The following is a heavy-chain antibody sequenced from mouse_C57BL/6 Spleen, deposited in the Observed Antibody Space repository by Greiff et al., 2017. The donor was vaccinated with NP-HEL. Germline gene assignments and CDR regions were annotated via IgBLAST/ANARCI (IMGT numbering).Heavy chain of an antibody. Sequence: QVQLKESGAELARPGASVKLSCKASGYTFTSYGISWVKQRTGQGLEWIGEIYPRSGNTYYNEKFKGKATLTADKSSSTAYMELRSLTSEDSAVYFCATISTVVATDFDYWGQGTTLTVSS. CDR2: IYPRSGNT. CDR3: ATISTVVATDFDY. J-gene: IGHJ2*01. D-gene: IGHD1-1*01. V-gene: IGHV1-81*01. CDR1: GYTFTSYG.